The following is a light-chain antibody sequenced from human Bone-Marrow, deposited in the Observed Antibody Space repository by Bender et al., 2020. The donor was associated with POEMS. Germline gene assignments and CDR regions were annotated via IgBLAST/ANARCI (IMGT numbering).Light chain of an antibody. V-gene: IGLV2-14*01. CDR1: SGDVGGYKY. CDR2: EVT. Sequence: QSALTQPASVSGSPGQSITISCTGTSGDVGGYKYVSWYQQHPGKAPKLIIYEVTNRPSGVSDRFSGSRSANTASLTISGLQAEDGADYYCSSYASTNALLFGGGTKLTVL. CDR3: SSYASTNALL. J-gene: IGLJ2*01.